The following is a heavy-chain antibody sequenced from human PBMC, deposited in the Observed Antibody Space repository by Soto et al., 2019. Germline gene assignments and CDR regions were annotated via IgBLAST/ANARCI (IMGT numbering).Heavy chain of an antibody. CDR3: ARDLTPHFDWLSTHGMGFDY. J-gene: IGHJ4*02. V-gene: IGHV3-48*02. Sequence: GGSLRLSCAASGFTFSSYSMNWVRQAPGKGLERVSYISSSSSTIYYADSVKGRFTISRDNAKNSLYLQMNSLRDEDTAVYYCARDLTPHFDWLSTHGMGFDYWGQGTLVTVSS. CDR2: ISSSSSTI. CDR1: GFTFSSYS. D-gene: IGHD3-9*01.